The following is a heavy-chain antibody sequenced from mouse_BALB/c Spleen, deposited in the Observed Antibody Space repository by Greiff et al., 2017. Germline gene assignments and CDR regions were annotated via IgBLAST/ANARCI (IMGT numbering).Heavy chain of an antibody. Sequence: QVHVKQSGPELVKPGASVRISCKASGYTFTSYYIHWVKQRPGQGLEWIGWIYPGNVNTKYNEKFKGKATLTADKSSSTAYMQLSSLTSEDSAVYFCARELGRDAMDYWGQGTSVTVSS. CDR2: IYPGNVNT. D-gene: IGHD4-1*01. CDR3: ARELGRDAMDY. V-gene: IGHV1S56*01. CDR1: GYTFTSYY. J-gene: IGHJ4*01.